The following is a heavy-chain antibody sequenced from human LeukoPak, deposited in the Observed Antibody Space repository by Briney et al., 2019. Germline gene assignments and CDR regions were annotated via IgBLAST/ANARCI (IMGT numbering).Heavy chain of an antibody. V-gene: IGHV1-3*01. CDR1: GYTFTSYA. Sequence: GASVKVSCKAPGYTFTSYAMHWVRQAPGQRLEWMGWINAGNGNTKYSQKFQGRVTITRDTSASTAYMELSSLRSEDTAVYYCARGRAAAGTIDYWGQGTLVTVSS. D-gene: IGHD6-13*01. CDR3: ARGRAAAGTIDY. CDR2: INAGNGNT. J-gene: IGHJ4*02.